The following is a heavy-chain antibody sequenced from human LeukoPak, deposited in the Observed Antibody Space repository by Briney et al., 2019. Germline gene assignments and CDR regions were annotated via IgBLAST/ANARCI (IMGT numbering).Heavy chain of an antibody. CDR2: INPNSGGT. D-gene: IGHD5-18*01. CDR3: GRDGIAMVTPDY. Sequence: ASVKLSCKASGYTFTGYYMHWVRHAPGQGHGWMGWINPNSGGTNYAQKFQGRVTITRDTSISTAYMELSRLRSDDTAVYYCGRDGIAMVTPDYWGEGTLVTVS. CDR1: GYTFTGYY. V-gene: IGHV1-2*02. J-gene: IGHJ4*02.